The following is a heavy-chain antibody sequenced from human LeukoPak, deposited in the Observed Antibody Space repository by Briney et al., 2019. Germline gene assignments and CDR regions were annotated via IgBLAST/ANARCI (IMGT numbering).Heavy chain of an antibody. J-gene: IGHJ5*02. V-gene: IGHV1-18*04. CDR3: ARAYYYGSGSYYLNWFDP. CDR1: GYTFTSYY. D-gene: IGHD3-10*01. Sequence: ASVKVSCKASGYTFTSYYMHWVRQAPGQGLEWMGWISVYNGNTYYAQNFQGRVTITTDTSTSTAYMELRSLRSDDTAVYYCARAYYYGSGSYYLNWFDPWGQGTLVTVSS. CDR2: ISVYNGNT.